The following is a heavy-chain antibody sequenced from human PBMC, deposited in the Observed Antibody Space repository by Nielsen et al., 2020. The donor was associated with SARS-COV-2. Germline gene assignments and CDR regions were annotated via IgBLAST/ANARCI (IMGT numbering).Heavy chain of an antibody. CDR3: ARVGRDGSGYYYVWFDP. Sequence: ASVKVSCKASGYTFTSYYMHWVRQAPGQGLEWMGIINPSGGSTSYAQKFQGRVTMTRDTSTSTVYMELSSLRSEDTAVYYCARVGRDGSGYYYVWFDPWGQGTLVTVSS. D-gene: IGHD3-22*01. CDR2: INPSGGST. V-gene: IGHV1-46*01. J-gene: IGHJ5*02. CDR1: GYTFTSYY.